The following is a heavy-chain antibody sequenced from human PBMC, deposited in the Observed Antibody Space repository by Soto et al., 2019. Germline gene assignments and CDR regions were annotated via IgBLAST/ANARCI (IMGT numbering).Heavy chain of an antibody. Sequence: SETLSFTCTVSGGSISSGGYYWSWIRQHPGKGLERIGYIYYSGSSYYNPSLKRRVTISVDTSKNQFSLKLSSVTAADTTVYYCASPVYYDILTGYSIDYCGQGTLVTVSS. J-gene: IGHJ4*02. CDR3: ASPVYYDILTGYSIDY. D-gene: IGHD3-9*01. V-gene: IGHV4-31*03. CDR2: IYYSGSS. CDR1: GGSISSGGYY.